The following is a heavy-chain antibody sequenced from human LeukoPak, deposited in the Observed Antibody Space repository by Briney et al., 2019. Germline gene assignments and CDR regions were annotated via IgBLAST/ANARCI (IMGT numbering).Heavy chain of an antibody. CDR1: GGPISRYY. CDR2: IYYSGST. V-gene: IGHV4-59*08. Sequence: HPSETLSLTCTVSGGPISRYYWSWLRQSPGKGLEWIAFIYYSGSTHYKSSLKSQVTISVDTSRNQFSLRLSSVTAAGTAVYYCARHSGSSPHYFDYWGQGTLVTVSS. J-gene: IGHJ4*02. D-gene: IGHD1-26*01. CDR3: ARHSGSSPHYFDY.